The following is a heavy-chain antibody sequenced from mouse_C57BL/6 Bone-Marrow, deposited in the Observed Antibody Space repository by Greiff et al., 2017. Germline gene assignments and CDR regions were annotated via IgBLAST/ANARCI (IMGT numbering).Heavy chain of an antibody. Sequence: QVQLQQPGPELVRPGSSVKLSCKASGYTFTSYWMHWVKQRPIQGLEWIGNIDPSDSAPHYNQQFKEKATLTVDTSSSTAYMHLSSLTSEDSAVYYCSSCPFCDGGGYGYFNVGGTGTTVTVSS. V-gene: IGHV1-52*01. CDR3: SSCPFCDGGGYGYFNV. J-gene: IGHJ1*03. CDR2: IDPSDSAP. D-gene: IGHD1-1*02. CDR1: GYTFTSYW.